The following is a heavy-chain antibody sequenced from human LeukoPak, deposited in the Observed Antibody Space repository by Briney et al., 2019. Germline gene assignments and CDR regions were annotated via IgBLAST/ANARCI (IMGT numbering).Heavy chain of an antibody. V-gene: IGHV3-23*01. Sequence: GGSLRLSCAASGFTFSSYGMSWVRQAPGKGLEWVSAISGSGGSTYYADSVKGRFTISRDNSKNTLYLQMNSLRAEDTAVYYCAKDPGDYVWGSYDYWGQGTLVTVSS. J-gene: IGHJ4*02. D-gene: IGHD3-16*01. CDR1: GFTFSSYG. CDR2: ISGSGGST. CDR3: AKDPGDYVWGSYDY.